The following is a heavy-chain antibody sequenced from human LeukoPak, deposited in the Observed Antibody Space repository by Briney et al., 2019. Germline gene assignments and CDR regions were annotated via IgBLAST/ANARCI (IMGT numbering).Heavy chain of an antibody. CDR1: GFTFSNYW. CDR2: INRDGSTT. J-gene: IGHJ4*02. D-gene: IGHD2-2*02. V-gene: IGHV3-74*01. CDR3: ARDSYTSGDY. Sequence: PGGSLRLSCAASGFTFSNYWMHWVRQAPGKGLVWVSRINRDGSTTNYADSVKGRFTISRDNAKNTLFLQMNNLRAEDTAVYYCARDSYTSGDYWGQGTLVTVSS.